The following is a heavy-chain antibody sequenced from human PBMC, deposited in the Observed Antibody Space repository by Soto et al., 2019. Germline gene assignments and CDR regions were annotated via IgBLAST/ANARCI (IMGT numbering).Heavy chain of an antibody. CDR2: IYVTGAV. V-gene: IGHV4-31*03. Sequence: PSETLSLTSSVSGAALNSGNYYWSWIRQVPGKGVEWIGHIYVTGAVDDNPSLRDRITISQDTSERQFSLNLRLVTAADTAVYYCAHLRIATNNYQGFDPWSEG. CDR3: AHLRIATNNYQGFDP. D-gene: IGHD2-21*01. CDR1: GAALNSGNYY. J-gene: IGHJ5*02.